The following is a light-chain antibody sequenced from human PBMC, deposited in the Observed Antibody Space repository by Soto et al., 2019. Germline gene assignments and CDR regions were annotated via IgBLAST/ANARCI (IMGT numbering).Light chain of an antibody. Sequence: DIQMTQSPSSLSASVGDRVTITCRARQGISNYLAWYKQKPGKVPKLLIYAASTLQSGVPSRFGGSGSGTDFTLTISSLQPEDVATYYCQKYNSAPLTFGGGTKVEIK. CDR2: AAS. V-gene: IGKV1-27*01. CDR1: QGISNY. CDR3: QKYNSAPLT. J-gene: IGKJ4*01.